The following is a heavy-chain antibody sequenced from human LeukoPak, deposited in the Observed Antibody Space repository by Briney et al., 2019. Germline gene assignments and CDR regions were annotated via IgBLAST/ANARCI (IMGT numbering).Heavy chain of an antibody. J-gene: IGHJ4*02. V-gene: IGHV5-51*01. D-gene: IGHD7-27*01. Sequence: SLKISSKASGYSFISYCIYCLRQMPEQRLKGMGIIYPGDSDTRYSPSFQGQVTISADKSISTAYLEGSSLKASDTAMYYCARRVGTQYYFDYWGQGTLVTVSS. CDR3: ARRVGTQYYFDY. CDR2: IYPGDSDT. CDR1: GYSFISYC.